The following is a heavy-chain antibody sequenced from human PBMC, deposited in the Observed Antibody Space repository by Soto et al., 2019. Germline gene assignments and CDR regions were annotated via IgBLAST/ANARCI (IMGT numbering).Heavy chain of an antibody. CDR2: ISYDGSNK. D-gene: IGHD4-17*01. CDR3: AKDPGPNDYGDYHGDWFDP. Sequence: QVQLVESGGGVVQPGRSLRLSCAASGFTFSSYGMHWVRQAPGKGLEWVAVISYDGSNKYYADSVKGRFTISRDNSKNQLYLQMNSLRAEDTAVYYCAKDPGPNDYGDYHGDWFDPWGQGTLVTVSS. V-gene: IGHV3-30*18. CDR1: GFTFSSYG. J-gene: IGHJ5*02.